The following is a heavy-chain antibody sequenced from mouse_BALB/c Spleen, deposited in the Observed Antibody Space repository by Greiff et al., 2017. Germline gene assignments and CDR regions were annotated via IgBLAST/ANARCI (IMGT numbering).Heavy chain of an antibody. CDR1: GFSLTSYG. J-gene: IGHJ3*01. V-gene: IGHV2-6-7*01. CDR3: ARDGDGNYGEFAY. CDR2: IWGDGST. Sequence: VMLVESGPGLVAPSQTLSITCTVSGFSLTSYGVYWVRQPPGKGLEWLGMIWGDGSTDYNSALKSRLSISKDNSKSHVFLKMNSLHTDDTARYYFARDGDGNYGEFAYWGQGTLLTVSA. D-gene: IGHD2-1*01.